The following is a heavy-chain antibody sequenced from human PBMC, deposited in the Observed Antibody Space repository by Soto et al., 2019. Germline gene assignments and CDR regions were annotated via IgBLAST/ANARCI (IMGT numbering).Heavy chain of an antibody. V-gene: IGHV4-59*01. J-gene: IGHJ4*02. D-gene: IGHD4-17*01. CDR1: GSSISSYY. CDR3: TRVGGYYGDYPNFDY. CDR2: IYYTGST. Sequence: SETLSLTCRVSGSSISSYYWSWLRQPPGKGLEWIGNIYYTGSTNYHLSLKSRVIMSVESSKKQFSLRLNSVTAADTAVYYCTRVGGYYGDYPNFDYWGQGALVTVSS.